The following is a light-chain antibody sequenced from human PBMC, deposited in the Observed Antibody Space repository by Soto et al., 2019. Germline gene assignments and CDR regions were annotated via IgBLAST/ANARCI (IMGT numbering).Light chain of an antibody. CDR2: EVS. CDR1: SSDVGGYNY. J-gene: IGLJ1*01. Sequence: QSALTQPPSASGSPGQSVTISCTGTSSDVGGYNYVSWYQQHPGKAPKLMIYEVSKRPSGVPDRFSGSKSGNTASLSISGLQAEDEADYYCRSYIRTSYPTRGTVYVFGTGTKLTVL. V-gene: IGLV2-8*01. CDR3: RSYIRTSYPTRGTVYV.